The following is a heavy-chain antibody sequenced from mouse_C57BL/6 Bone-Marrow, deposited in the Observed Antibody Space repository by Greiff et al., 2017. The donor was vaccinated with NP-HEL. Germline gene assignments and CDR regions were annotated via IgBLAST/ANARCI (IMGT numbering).Heavy chain of an antibody. CDR2: ISDGGSYT. CDR1: GFTFSSYA. CDR3: ARDKLRRNYYAMDY. Sequence: EVQGVESGGGLVKPGGSLKLSCAASGFTFSSYAMSWVRQTPEKRLEWVATISDGGSYTYYPDNVKGRFTISRDNAKNNLYLQMSHLKSEDIAMYYCARDKLRRNYYAMDYWGQGTSVTVSS. V-gene: IGHV5-4*01. D-gene: IGHD2-4*01. J-gene: IGHJ4*01.